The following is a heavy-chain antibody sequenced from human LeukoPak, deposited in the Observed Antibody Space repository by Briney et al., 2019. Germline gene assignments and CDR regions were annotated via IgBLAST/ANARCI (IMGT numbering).Heavy chain of an antibody. J-gene: IGHJ3*02. CDR1: GYSFTSYW. CDR2: IYPGDSDT. V-gene: IGHV5-51*01. Sequence: GESLKISCKGSGYSFTSYWIGWVRQMPGKGLEWMGIIYPGDSDTRYSPSFQGQVTISADKSISTAYLQWSSLKASDTAMYYCARPGRSGWAHDAFDIWGQGTMVTVSS. D-gene: IGHD6-19*01. CDR3: ARPGRSGWAHDAFDI.